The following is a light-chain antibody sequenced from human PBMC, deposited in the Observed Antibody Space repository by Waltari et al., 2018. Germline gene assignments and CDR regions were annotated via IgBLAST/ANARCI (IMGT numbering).Light chain of an antibody. Sequence: DIVLTQSPGTLSLSPGERATLSCRASQSVSSNYLAWYQQKPGQGPRLLIYGASSRATGIPDRFSGSGSGTDFSLTISRLEPEDFAVYYCQRYGSSPLTFGGGTKVEIK. CDR3: QRYGSSPLT. CDR1: QSVSSNY. J-gene: IGKJ4*01. V-gene: IGKV3-20*01. CDR2: GAS.